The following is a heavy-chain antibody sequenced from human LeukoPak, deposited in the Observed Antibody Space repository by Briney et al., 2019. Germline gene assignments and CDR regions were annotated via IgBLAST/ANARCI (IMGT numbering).Heavy chain of an antibody. D-gene: IGHD3-22*01. CDR1: GFTFSSYA. J-gene: IGHJ4*02. Sequence: QAGGSLRLSCAASGFTFSSYAMSWVRQAPGKGLEWVSAISGSGGSTYYADSVKGRFTISRDNSKHTLYLQMNSLRAEDTAVYYCAQDYGYYDSSGYSYYFDYWGQGTLVTVSS. CDR2: ISGSGGST. V-gene: IGHV3-23*01. CDR3: AQDYGYYDSSGYSYYFDY.